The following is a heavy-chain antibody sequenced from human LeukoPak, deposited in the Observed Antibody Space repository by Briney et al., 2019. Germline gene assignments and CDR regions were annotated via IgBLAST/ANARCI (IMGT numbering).Heavy chain of an antibody. CDR2: IYHSGST. CDR1: GGSISSSNW. Sequence: SGTLSLTCAVSGGSISSSNWWSWVRQPPGKGLEWIGEIYHSGSTNYNPSLKSRVTISVDTPKNQFSLKLSSVTAADTAVYYCARKGGTYYFDYWGQGTLVTVSS. CDR3: ARKGGTYYFDY. V-gene: IGHV4-4*02. J-gene: IGHJ4*02. D-gene: IGHD1-26*01.